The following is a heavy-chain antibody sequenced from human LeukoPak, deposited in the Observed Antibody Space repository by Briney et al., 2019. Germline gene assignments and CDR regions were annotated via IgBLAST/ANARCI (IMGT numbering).Heavy chain of an antibody. CDR1: GLTFSTSG. D-gene: IGHD6-19*01. V-gene: IGHV3-23*01. J-gene: IGHJ4*02. CDR3: AKGSEQWLVPLDFDY. Sequence: GGSLRLSCTASGLTFSTSGFNWVRQAPGKGLEWVSAISGSGGSTYYADSVKGRFTISRDNSKNTLYLQMNSLRAEDTAVYYCAKGSEQWLVPLDFDYWGQGTLVTVSS. CDR2: ISGSGGST.